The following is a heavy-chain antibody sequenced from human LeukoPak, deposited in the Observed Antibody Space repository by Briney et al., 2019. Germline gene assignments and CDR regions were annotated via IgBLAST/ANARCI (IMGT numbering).Heavy chain of an antibody. CDR3: ARGGLPNENTYYYDSSGYSSFDY. J-gene: IGHJ4*02. CDR2: INHSGST. D-gene: IGHD3-22*01. Sequence: PSETLSLTCAVYGGSFSGYYWSWIRQPPGKGLEWIGEINHSGSTNYNPSLKSRVTISVDTSKNQFSLKLSSVTAADTAVYYCARGGLPNENTYYYDSSGYSSFDYWGQGTLVTVSS. V-gene: IGHV4-34*01. CDR1: GGSFSGYY.